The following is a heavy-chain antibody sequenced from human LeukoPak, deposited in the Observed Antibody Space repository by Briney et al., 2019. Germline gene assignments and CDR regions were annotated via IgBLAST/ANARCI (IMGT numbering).Heavy chain of an antibody. CDR2: ISGSGGST. CDR1: GFTFSSYA. V-gene: IGHV3-23*01. Sequence: GGSLRLSCAASGFTFSSYAMSWVRQAPGKGLEWVSAISGSGGSTYYADSVKGRFTISRDNSKNTLYLQMNSLRAEDTAVYYCAKDSTMVRGVIKGGFQHWGQGTLVTVSS. D-gene: IGHD3-10*01. CDR3: AKDSTMVRGVIKGGFQH. J-gene: IGHJ1*01.